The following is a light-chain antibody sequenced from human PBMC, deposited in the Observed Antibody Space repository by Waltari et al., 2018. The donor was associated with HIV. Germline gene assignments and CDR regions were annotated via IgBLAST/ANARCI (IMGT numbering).Light chain of an antibody. CDR3: GTWDRTLGGGV. V-gene: IGLV1-51*01. CDR2: DNT. J-gene: IGLJ3*02. Sequence: QSVLTQPPSVSAAPGQKVTISCSRSSSNLGNDYVSWYQHVPGAAPRPLIYDNTKRPSGIPDRFSGSKSGTSATLAITGLQTGDEADYYCGTWDRTLGGGVFGGGTKLTVL. CDR1: SSNLGNDY.